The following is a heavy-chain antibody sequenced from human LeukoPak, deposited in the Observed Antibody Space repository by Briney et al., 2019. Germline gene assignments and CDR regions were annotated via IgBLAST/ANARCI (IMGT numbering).Heavy chain of an antibody. CDR1: GYTFTGYY. CDR2: INPNSGGT. CDR3: AREGGETSGWYYYYYYMDV. D-gene: IGHD6-19*01. J-gene: IGHJ6*03. V-gene: IGHV1-2*02. Sequence: ASVKVSCKASGYTFTGYYMHWVRQAPGQGLEWMGWINPNSGGTNYAQKLQGRVTMTTDTSTSTAYMELRSLRSDDTAVYYCAREGGETSGWYYYYYYMDVWGKGTTVTVSS.